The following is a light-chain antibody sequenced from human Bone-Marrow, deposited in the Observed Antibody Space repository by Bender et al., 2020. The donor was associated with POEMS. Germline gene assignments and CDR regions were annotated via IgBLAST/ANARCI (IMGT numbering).Light chain of an antibody. J-gene: IGLJ2*01. CDR3: CSYVGDQV. CDR1: SSDIGTYNL. Sequence: QSALTQPASVSGSPGQSITISCSGSSSDIGTYNLVSWYQQYPGKALKLIIYEVSRRPSGVSNRFSGSKSGNTASLTIYGLQAEDEAYYYCCSYVGDQVFGGGPSLTVL. V-gene: IGLV2-23*02. CDR2: EVS.